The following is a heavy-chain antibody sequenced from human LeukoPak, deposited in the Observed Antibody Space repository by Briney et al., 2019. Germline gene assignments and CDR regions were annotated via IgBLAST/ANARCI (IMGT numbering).Heavy chain of an antibody. J-gene: IGHJ3*02. CDR3: ARDHDYYDSSGYIAFDI. CDR1: GFTFSSYW. CDR2: INWNGGST. D-gene: IGHD3-22*01. Sequence: GGSLRLSCAASGFTFSSYWMHWVRQAPGKGLEWVSGINWNGGSTGYADSVKGRFTISRDNAKNSLYLQMNSLRAEDTALYYCARDHDYYDSSGYIAFDIWGQGTMVTVSS. V-gene: IGHV3-20*04.